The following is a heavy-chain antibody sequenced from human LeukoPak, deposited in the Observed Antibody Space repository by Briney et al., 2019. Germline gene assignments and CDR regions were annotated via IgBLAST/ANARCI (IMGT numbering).Heavy chain of an antibody. Sequence: GGSLRLSCAASGFTIISYGMNWVRQAPGKGLEWVSAISDTGGNTYYAVSVKGRFTISRDNSKNTLYLQMNSLRAEDTAVYYCAKDLVTTAKRYYYGMDVWGQGTTVTVSS. CDR3: AKDLVTTAKRYYYGMDV. J-gene: IGHJ6*02. D-gene: IGHD4-11*01. V-gene: IGHV3-23*01. CDR1: GFTIISYG. CDR2: ISDTGGNT.